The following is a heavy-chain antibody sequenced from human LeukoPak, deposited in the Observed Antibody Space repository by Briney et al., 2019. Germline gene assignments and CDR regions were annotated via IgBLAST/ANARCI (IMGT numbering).Heavy chain of an antibody. CDR3: ARDRTIAAAGTPADY. J-gene: IGHJ4*02. CDR1: GFIFGDYG. CDR2: IRYDGSNK. V-gene: IGHV3-30*02. D-gene: IGHD6-13*01. Sequence: PGGSLRLSCAAPGFIFGDYGMQWVRQAPSKGLEWVSFIRYDGSNKYYPDSVRGRFTISRDNSKNTLYLQMNSLRAEDTAIYYCARDRTIAAAGTPADYWGQGTLVTVSS.